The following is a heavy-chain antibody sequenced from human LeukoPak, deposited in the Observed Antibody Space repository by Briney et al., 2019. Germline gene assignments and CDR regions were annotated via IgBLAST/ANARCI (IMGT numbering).Heavy chain of an antibody. CDR1: GLSLTNSV. Sequence: SVKVSCKPSGLSLTNSVLQWVRPARGQRVEWIGWIFVGSDNIKYPPNFQERVTMTRDMSTSRAYMELSSLRSEHPAVYYCAAAGLGSGSYFNLHGDSWGQGTLVTVSS. V-gene: IGHV1-58*01. D-gene: IGHD3-10*01. CDR3: AAAGLGSGSYFNLHGDS. CDR2: IFVGSDNI. J-gene: IGHJ4*02.